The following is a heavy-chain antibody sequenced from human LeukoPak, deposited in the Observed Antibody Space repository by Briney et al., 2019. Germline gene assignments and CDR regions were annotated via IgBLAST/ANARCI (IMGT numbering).Heavy chain of an antibody. CDR2: IIPVFGTA. CDR1: GCTFNSYA. Sequence: ASVKVSRKASGCTFNSYAIRWVRQAPGKGLEWMGEIIPVFGTANYPLKLQGRVTITTDESTSTAYMELSSLRSEDTAVYFCAGEVEGYCISTSRTGGDYYDYMDVWGKGTTVSLSS. D-gene: IGHD2-2*01. V-gene: IGHV1-69*05. CDR3: AGEVEGYCISTSRTGGDYYDYMDV. J-gene: IGHJ6*03.